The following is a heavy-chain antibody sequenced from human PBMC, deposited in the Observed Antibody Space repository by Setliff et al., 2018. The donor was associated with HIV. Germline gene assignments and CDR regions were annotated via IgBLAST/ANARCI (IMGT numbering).Heavy chain of an antibody. J-gene: IGHJ5*02. CDR3: ARGGSAWNMPRGDYANWFDP. CDR1: GGSITGYF. D-gene: IGHD4-17*01. V-gene: IGHV4-34*01. Sequence: PSETLSLTCTVSGGSITGYFWSWIRQSPGKGLEWLGEINRNGITYSIPSLRGRLSISIDTSRNQFSLRLTSLIAADTAVYYCARGGSAWNMPRGDYANWFDPWGQGTLVTV. CDR2: INRNGIT.